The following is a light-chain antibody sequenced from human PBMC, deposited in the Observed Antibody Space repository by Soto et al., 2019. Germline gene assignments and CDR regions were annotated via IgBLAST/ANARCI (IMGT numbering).Light chain of an antibody. Sequence: QSALTQPPSVSGSPGQSVTISCTGTSSDVGSYNRVSWYQQPPGTAPKLMIYEVSNRPSGVPGRFAGSKSDNTASLTISGLEAEDAADYCCSLYTSSSPYVFGAGTKLTVL. CDR3: SLYTSSSPYV. CDR2: EVS. J-gene: IGLJ1*01. V-gene: IGLV2-18*01. CDR1: SSDVGSYNR.